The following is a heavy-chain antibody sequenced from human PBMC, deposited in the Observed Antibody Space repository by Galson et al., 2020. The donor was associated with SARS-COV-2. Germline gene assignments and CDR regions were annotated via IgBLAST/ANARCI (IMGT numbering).Heavy chain of an antibody. V-gene: IGHV3-33*01. CDR3: ARDWNRDYFDY. Sequence: GESLKISCAASGFTFSTYAMHWVRQAPGKGLEWVAVIWYDGSNKYYADSVKGRFTLSRDNSKNTLYLQMNSLGAEDTAVYYCARDWNRDYFDYWGQGTLVTVSS. CDR1: GFTFSTYA. CDR2: IWYDGSNK. D-gene: IGHD1-1*01. J-gene: IGHJ4*02.